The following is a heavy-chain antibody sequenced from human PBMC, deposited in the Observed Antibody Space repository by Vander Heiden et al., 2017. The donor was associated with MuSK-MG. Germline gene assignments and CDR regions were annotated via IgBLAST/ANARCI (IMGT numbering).Heavy chain of an antibody. CDR2: IYPGDSDT. D-gene: IGHD3-3*01. CDR1: GYSFTSYW. CDR3: ARGADRVTIFGVYPENWFDP. Sequence: EVQLVQSGAEVKKPGESLKISCKGSGYSFTSYWIGWVRQMPGKGLEWMGIIYPGDSDTRYSPSLQGQVTISADKSISTAYLQWSSLKASDTAMYYCARGADRVTIFGVYPENWFDPWGQGTLVTVSS. V-gene: IGHV5-51*01. J-gene: IGHJ5*02.